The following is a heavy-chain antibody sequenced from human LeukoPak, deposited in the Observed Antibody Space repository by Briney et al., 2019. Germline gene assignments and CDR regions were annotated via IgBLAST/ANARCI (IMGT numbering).Heavy chain of an antibody. Sequence: SQTLSLTCAISGDSVSSNSVAWNWIRQSPSRGLEWLGRTYYGSKWYNDYAVSVKSRITINPDTSKNQFSLQLNSVTPEDTAVYYCARDRASSGGGIDYWGQGTLVTVSS. J-gene: IGHJ4*02. CDR3: ARDRASSGGGIDY. CDR1: GDSVSSNSVA. CDR2: TYYGSKWYN. D-gene: IGHD6-19*01. V-gene: IGHV6-1*01.